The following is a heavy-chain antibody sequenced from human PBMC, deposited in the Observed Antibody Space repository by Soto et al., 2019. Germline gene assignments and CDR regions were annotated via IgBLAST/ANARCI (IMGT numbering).Heavy chain of an antibody. CDR2: IIPIFGTA. CDR1: GGTFSSYA. D-gene: IGHD6-6*01. CDR3: ARDLTRPGYSSSSGWFDP. J-gene: IGHJ5*02. V-gene: IGHV1-69*13. Sequence: GPPVKVSCKASGGTFSSYAISWVRQAPGQGLEWMGGIIPIFGTANYAQKFQGRVTITADESTSTAYMELSSLRSEDTAVYYCARDLTRPGYSSSSGWFDPWGQGTLVTVSS.